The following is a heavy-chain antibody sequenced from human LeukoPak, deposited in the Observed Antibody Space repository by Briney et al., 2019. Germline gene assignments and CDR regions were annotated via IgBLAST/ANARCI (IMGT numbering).Heavy chain of an antibody. Sequence: SETLSLTCTVSGGSISSSSYYWGWIRQPPGKGLEWIGSIYYSGSTYYNPSLKSRVTISVDTSKNQFPLKLSSVTAADTAVYYCAGLDIVVVPAAEYAFDIWGQGTMVTVSS. CDR3: AGLDIVVVPAAEYAFDI. CDR2: IYYSGST. J-gene: IGHJ3*02. V-gene: IGHV4-39*01. CDR1: GGSISSSSYY. D-gene: IGHD2-2*01.